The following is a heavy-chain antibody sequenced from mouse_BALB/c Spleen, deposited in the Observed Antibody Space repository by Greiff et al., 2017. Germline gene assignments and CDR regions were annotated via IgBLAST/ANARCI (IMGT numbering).Heavy chain of an antibody. D-gene: IGHD1-1*01. J-gene: IGHJ2*01. CDR3: ARSPNYYDSSYGGDYFDY. CDR2: INPSSGYT. V-gene: IGHV1-4*01. CDR1: GYTFTSYT. Sequence: QVQLKESGAELARPGASVKMSCKASGYTFTSYTMHWVKQRPGQGLEWIGYINPSSGYTNYNQKFKDKATLTADKTSSTAYMQLSSLTSEDSAVYYCARSPNYYDSSYGGDYFDYWGQGTTLTVSS.